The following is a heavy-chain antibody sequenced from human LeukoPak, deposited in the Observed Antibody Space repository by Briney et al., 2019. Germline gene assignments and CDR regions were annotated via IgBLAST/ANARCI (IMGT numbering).Heavy chain of an antibody. CDR2: INEDGSEK. J-gene: IGHJ4*02. Sequence: GGSLRLSCAATAFTFSRYWTTWVRQAPGKGLEWVANINEDGSEKYYLDSVRGRFTISRDNAKNSLYLQMDSLRAEDTAVYYCARLFVYGSGAEAFDYWGQGALVTVSS. CDR3: ARLFVYGSGAEAFDY. D-gene: IGHD3-10*01. CDR1: AFTFSRYW. V-gene: IGHV3-7*01.